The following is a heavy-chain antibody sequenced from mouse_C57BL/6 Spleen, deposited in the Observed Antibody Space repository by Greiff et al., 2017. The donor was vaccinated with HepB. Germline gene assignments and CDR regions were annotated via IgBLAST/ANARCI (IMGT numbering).Heavy chain of an antibody. CDR1: GYAFSSSW. D-gene: IGHD1-1*01. J-gene: IGHJ1*03. V-gene: IGHV1-82*01. CDR2: IYPGDGDT. Sequence: VQRVESGPELVKPGASVKISCKASGYAFSSSWMNWVKQRPGKGLEWIGRIYPGDGDTNYNGKFKGKATLTADKSSSTAYMQLSSLTSEDSAVYFCARTRGVITTVVATDFDVWGTGTTVTVSS. CDR3: ARTRGVITTVVATDFDV.